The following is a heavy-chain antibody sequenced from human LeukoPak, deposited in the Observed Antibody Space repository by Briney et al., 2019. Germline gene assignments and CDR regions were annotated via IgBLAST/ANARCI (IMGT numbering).Heavy chain of an antibody. CDR2: IYPGDSDT. Sequence: GESLKISCMGSGYSFTTYWIGWVRQMPGKGLEWMGIIYPGDSDTKYSPSFQGQVTISADKSISTAYLQWSSLKASDTAIYYCARRGYHDYRFDYWGQGTLVTVSS. CDR1: GYSFTTYW. J-gene: IGHJ4*02. V-gene: IGHV5-51*01. D-gene: IGHD4-11*01. CDR3: ARRGYHDYRFDY.